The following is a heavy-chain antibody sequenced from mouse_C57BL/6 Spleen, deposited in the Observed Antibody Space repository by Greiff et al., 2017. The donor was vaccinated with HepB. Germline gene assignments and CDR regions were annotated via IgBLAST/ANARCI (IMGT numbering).Heavy chain of an antibody. CDR2: IYPGDGDT. CDR3: APGPYYFDY. Sequence: VQGVESGPELVKPGASVKISCKASGYAFSSSWMNWVKQRPGKGLEWIGRIYPGDGDTNYNGKFKGKATLTADKSSSTAYMQLSSLTSEDSAVYFCAPGPYYFDYWGQGTTLTVSS. J-gene: IGHJ2*01. V-gene: IGHV1-82*01. CDR1: GYAFSSSW.